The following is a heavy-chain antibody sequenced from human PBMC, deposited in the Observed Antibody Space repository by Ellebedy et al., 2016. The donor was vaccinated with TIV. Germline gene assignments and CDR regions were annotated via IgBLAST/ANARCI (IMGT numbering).Heavy chain of an antibody. D-gene: IGHD4-11*01. J-gene: IGHJ6*02. Sequence: GGSLRLSCAASGFTVSSNYMSWVRQAPGKGLEWVSVIYSGDSTSYADSVKGRFTISRDNSKNTLYLQMNSLRAEDTAVYYCARSNYDYYYYGMDVWGQGTTATVSS. CDR3: ARSNYDYYYYGMDV. V-gene: IGHV3-66*01. CDR1: GFTVSSNY. CDR2: IYSGDST.